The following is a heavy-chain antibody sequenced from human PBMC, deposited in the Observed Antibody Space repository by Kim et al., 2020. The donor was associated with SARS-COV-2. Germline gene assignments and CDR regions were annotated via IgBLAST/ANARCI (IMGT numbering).Heavy chain of an antibody. CDR2: IYYSGST. J-gene: IGHJ6*02. CDR1: GGSISSSSYY. V-gene: IGHV4-39*07. Sequence: SETLSLTCTVSGGSISSSSYYWGWIRQPAGKGLEWIGSIYYSGSTYYNPSLKSRVTISVDTSKNQFSLKLSSVTAADTAVYYCARELKRYYYGMDVWGQGTTVTVSS. CDR3: ARELKRYYYGMDV.